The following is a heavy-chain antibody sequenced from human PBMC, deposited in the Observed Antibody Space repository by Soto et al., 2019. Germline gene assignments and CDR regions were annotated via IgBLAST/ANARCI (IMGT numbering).Heavy chain of an antibody. CDR1: GYTFTNYG. J-gene: IGHJ3*02. D-gene: IGHD6-13*01. CDR3: ARDLLYSTRSTVRFDI. CDR2: INTYNGNT. V-gene: IGHV1-18*01. Sequence: VQLVQSGVEVKKPGASVKVSCKASGYTFTNYGISWVRQAPGQGLEWMGWINTYNGNTNYAQKVQGRVTMTTETSTSTAYMELRSLRSDDTAVYYCARDLLYSTRSTVRFDIWGQGTRLTVSS.